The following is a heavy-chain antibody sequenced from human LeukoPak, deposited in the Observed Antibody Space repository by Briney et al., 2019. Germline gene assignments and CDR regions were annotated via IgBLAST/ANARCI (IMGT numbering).Heavy chain of an antibody. Sequence: GGSLRLSCAASGFTFSDYYMSWIRQAPGKGLEWVSYISSSGSTIYYADSVKGRFTISRDNAKNSLYLQMNSLRAEDTAVYYCATRSITMVRGVTDYWGQGTLVTVSS. J-gene: IGHJ4*02. CDR1: GFTFSDYY. CDR3: ATRSITMVRGVTDY. V-gene: IGHV3-11*04. CDR2: ISSSGSTI. D-gene: IGHD3-10*01.